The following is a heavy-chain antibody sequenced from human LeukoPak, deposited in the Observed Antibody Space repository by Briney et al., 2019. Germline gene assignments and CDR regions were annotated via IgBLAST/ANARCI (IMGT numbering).Heavy chain of an antibody. D-gene: IGHD4-17*01. V-gene: IGHV3-30*02. CDR1: GFTFSTYG. CDR2: IRYDGSNK. CDR3: AKDLAVTTNEDAFDI. Sequence: GGSLRLSCAASGFTFSTYGMHWVRQAPGKGLEWVAFIRYDGSNKYYADSVKGRFTISRDNSKNTLYLQMNSLRAEDTAVYYCAKDLAVTTNEDAFDIWGQGTMVTVSS. J-gene: IGHJ3*02.